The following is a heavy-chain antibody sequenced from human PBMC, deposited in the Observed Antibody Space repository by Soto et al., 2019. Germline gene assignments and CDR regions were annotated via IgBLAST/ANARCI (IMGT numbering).Heavy chain of an antibody. Sequence: PSETLSLTCTVAGASISSGDYYWSWIRQHPGRGLEWIGYIFYTGGTFYTPSLKSRVTMSVDTSKNQFSLKLTSVTAADTAVYFCARDRGATILDFWGRGTLVTVSS. V-gene: IGHV4-31*03. CDR1: GASISSGDYY. D-gene: IGHD5-12*01. CDR3: ARDRGATILDF. J-gene: IGHJ4*02. CDR2: IFYTGGT.